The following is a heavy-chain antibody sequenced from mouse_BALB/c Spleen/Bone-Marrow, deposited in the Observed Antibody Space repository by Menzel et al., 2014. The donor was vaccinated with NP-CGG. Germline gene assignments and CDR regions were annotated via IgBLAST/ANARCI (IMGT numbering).Heavy chain of an antibody. CDR1: GFTFSSFG. CDR3: ARSPYDYAAMDY. Sequence: LVESGGGLVQPGGSRKLSCAASGFTFSSFGMHWVRQAPEKGLEWVAYISSGSSTIYYADTVKGRFTISRDNPKNTLFLQMTSLRSEDTAMYYCARSPYDYAAMDYWGQGTSVTVSS. CDR2: ISSGSSTI. D-gene: IGHD2-4*01. V-gene: IGHV5-17*02. J-gene: IGHJ4*01.